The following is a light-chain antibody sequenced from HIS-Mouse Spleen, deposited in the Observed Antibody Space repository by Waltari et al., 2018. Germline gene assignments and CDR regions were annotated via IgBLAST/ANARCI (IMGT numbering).Light chain of an antibody. Sequence: SYELTQPPSVSVSPGQTARITCSGDALPKKYAYWYQQKSGQAPVLGIYEDSQRPSGIPGRFSGSSSGTMATLTISGAQVEDEADYYCYSTDSSGNHRVFGGGTKLTVL. CDR3: YSTDSSGNHRV. CDR1: ALPKKY. V-gene: IGLV3-10*01. J-gene: IGLJ2*01. CDR2: EDS.